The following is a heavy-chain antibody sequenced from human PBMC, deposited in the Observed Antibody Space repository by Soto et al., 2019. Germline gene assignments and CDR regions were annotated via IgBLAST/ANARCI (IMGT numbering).Heavy chain of an antibody. Sequence: QLQLQLSGPGLVKPSETLSLTCNVSGASISSYNYWGWFRQPPGKGLEWIGSIIYSGNSMYNPSLQSRLTLSVDTSKNQFSLKLSSVTAAHTAVYYCVRHAQWIIRAYWGQGSLVTVSS. V-gene: IGHV4-39*01. J-gene: IGHJ4*02. D-gene: IGHD5-12*01. CDR1: GASISSYNY. CDR2: IIYSGNS. CDR3: VRHAQWIIRAY.